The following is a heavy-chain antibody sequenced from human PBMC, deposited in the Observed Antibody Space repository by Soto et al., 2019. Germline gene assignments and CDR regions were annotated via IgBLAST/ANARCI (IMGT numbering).Heavy chain of an antibody. CDR1: GLPCGSYD. CDR2: ILVDGRT. J-gene: IGHJ3*01. Sequence: GGSLRLTCAASGLPCGSYDMTWVRQAPGKGLEWVSTILVDGRTFYVDSVKGRFTISRDNSRNTVYLQMNSLTAGDTALYYCAKTTATGRGAFDFCGQGTMVTVSS. CDR3: AKTTATGRGAFDF. D-gene: IGHD1-1*01. V-gene: IGHV3-23*01.